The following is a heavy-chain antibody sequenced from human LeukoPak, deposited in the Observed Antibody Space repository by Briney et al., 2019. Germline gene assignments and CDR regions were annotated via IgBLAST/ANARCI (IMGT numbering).Heavy chain of an antibody. J-gene: IGHJ4*02. CDR3: ARRSSSWYYFDY. D-gene: IGHD6-13*01. Sequence: PRGSLRLSCAASGFTFSSYELYWVRQAPGKGVEWISYINGISTIIENVDSVRGRFTISRDDARESLYLQMNSLRAEDTAVYYCARRSSSWYYFDYWGQGTLVTVSP. CDR2: INGISTII. CDR1: GFTFSSYE. V-gene: IGHV3-48*03.